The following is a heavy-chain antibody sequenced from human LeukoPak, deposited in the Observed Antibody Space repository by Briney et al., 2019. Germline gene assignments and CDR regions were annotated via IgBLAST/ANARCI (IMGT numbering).Heavy chain of an antibody. V-gene: IGHV3-33*01. D-gene: IGHD3-3*01. J-gene: IGHJ6*02. Sequence: PGKSLRLSCAASGFSFSSYDMHWVRQAPGKGLEWVAVIWHGGSDKYYGDYVKGRFTISRDNAKNTLYLQMNSLRAEDTAVYYCARDGYDFWSGPSSVYGMDVWGQGTTVTVSS. CDR1: GFSFSSYD. CDR3: ARDGYDFWSGPSSVYGMDV. CDR2: IWHGGSDK.